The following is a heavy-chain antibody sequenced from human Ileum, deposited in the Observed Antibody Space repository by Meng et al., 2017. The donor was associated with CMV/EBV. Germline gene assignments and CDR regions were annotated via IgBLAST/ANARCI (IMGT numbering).Heavy chain of an antibody. CDR3: ARGDSSSWYNFDS. CDR2: INPNSGGT. CDR1: GYIFTDYY. V-gene: IGHV1-2*02. Sequence: KASGYIFTDYYMHWVRQAPGQGLEWKGWINPNSGGTKYAQNFQGRVSMTRDTSISTAYMEVSRLKSDDTAVYYCARGDSSSWYNFDSWGQGTLVTVSS. J-gene: IGHJ4*02. D-gene: IGHD6-13*01.